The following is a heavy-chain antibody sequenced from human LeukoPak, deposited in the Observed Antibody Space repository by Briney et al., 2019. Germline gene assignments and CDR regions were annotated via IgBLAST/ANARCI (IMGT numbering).Heavy chain of an antibody. CDR3: AREEGDYYDSSFPFDN. CDR2: ISYDGSNK. D-gene: IGHD3-22*01. J-gene: IGHJ4*02. Sequence: QAGGSLRLSCAASGFTFSSYAMHWVRQAPGKGLEWVAVISYDGSNKYYADSVKGRFTISRDNSRNTLYLQMNSWRAEDTAVYYCAREEGDYYDSSFPFDNWGQGTLVTVSS. V-gene: IGHV3-30*01. CDR1: GFTFSSYA.